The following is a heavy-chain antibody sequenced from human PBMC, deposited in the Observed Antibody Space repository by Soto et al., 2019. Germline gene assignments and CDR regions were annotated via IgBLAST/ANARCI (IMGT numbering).Heavy chain of an antibody. CDR2: ISSSSSYI. CDR1: GFTFSSYS. J-gene: IGHJ6*02. V-gene: IGHV3-21*01. CDR3: ARDEDCSSTSCYTFYYYYGMDV. Sequence: GGSLRLSCGASGFTFSSYSMNWVRQAPGKGLEWVSSISSSSSYIYYADSVKGRFTISRDNAKNSLYLQMNSLRAEDTAVYYCARDEDCSSTSCYTFYYYYGMDVWGQGTTVTSP. D-gene: IGHD2-2*02.